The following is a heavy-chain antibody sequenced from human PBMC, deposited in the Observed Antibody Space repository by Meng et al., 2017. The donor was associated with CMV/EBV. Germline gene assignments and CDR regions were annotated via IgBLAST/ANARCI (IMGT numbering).Heavy chain of an antibody. J-gene: IGHJ6*02. V-gene: IGHV4-34*01. CDR1: GGSFSGYY. CDR2: INHSGST. CDR3: ARGRGPGSMVRHVGLYYYGMDV. D-gene: IGHD3-10*01. Sequence: SETLSLTCAVSGGSFSGYYWSWIRQPPGKRLEWIGEINHSGSTNYNPSLKSRVTISVDTSKNQFSLKLSSVTAADTAVYYCARGRGPGSMVRHVGLYYYGMDVWGQGTTVTVSS.